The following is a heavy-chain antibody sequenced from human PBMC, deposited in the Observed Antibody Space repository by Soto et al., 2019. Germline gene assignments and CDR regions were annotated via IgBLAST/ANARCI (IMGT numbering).Heavy chain of an antibody. D-gene: IGHD1-1*01. Sequence: QVHLVQSGAEVKKPGASVKVSCKASGYTFTSYGITWVRQAPGQGLEGMGWISAHNGNTDYAQKLQGRVIVTRDTSTRTAYLELRSLRSYDTAVYYCARGRYGDYWGQGALVTVSS. V-gene: IGHV1-18*01. CDR3: ARGRYGDY. CDR2: ISAHNGNT. J-gene: IGHJ4*02. CDR1: GYTFTSYG.